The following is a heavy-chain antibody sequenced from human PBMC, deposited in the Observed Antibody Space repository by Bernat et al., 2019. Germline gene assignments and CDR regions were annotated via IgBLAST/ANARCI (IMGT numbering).Heavy chain of an antibody. Sequence: QVQLAESGGGVVQPGRSLRLSCAASGFTFSSYGMHWVRQAPGKGLEWVAVIWYDGSNKYYADAVKGRFIISRDNSKNTVFLQMSSLRAEDTAVYYCGRLGGRWSIDYWGKGTLVTVSS. CDR3: GRLGGRWSIDY. D-gene: IGHD2-8*02. CDR2: IWYDGSNK. J-gene: IGHJ4*02. V-gene: IGHV3-33*01. CDR1: GFTFSSYG.